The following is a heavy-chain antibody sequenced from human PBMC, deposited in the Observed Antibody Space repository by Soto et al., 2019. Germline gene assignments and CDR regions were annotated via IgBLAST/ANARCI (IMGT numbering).Heavy chain of an antibody. J-gene: IGHJ6*03. CDR3: AGEQLEPDYYYYYMDV. CDR1: GYTFTSYG. Sequence: ASVKVSCKASGYTFTSYGISWVRQAPGQGLEWMGWISAYNGNTNYAQKLQGRVTMTTDTSTSTAYMELRSLGSDDTAVYYCAGEQLEPDYYYYYMDVWGKGTTVTVSS. D-gene: IGHD1-1*01. V-gene: IGHV1-18*01. CDR2: ISAYNGNT.